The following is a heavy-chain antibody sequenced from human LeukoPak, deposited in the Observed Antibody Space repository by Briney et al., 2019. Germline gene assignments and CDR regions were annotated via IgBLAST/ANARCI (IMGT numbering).Heavy chain of an antibody. V-gene: IGHV1-2*02. J-gene: IGHJ5*02. CDR3: ARVPEVLGWFDP. CDR2: INPNSGGT. D-gene: IGHD7-27*01. Sequence: ASVKVSCKASGYTFTGYYMHWVRQAPGQGLEWMGWINPNSGGTNYAQKFQGRVTMTRDTSISTAYMELSRLRSDDTAVYYCARVPEVLGWFDPWGQGTLVTVST. CDR1: GYTFTGYY.